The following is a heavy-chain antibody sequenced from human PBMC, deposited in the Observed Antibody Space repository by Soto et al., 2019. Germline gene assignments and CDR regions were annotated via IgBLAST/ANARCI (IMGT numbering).Heavy chain of an antibody. V-gene: IGHV3-23*01. D-gene: IGHD3-22*01. CDR2: ISGSGGST. Sequence: GGSLRLSCAASGFTFSSYAMSWVRQAPGKGLEWVSAISGSGGSTYYADSVKGRFTISRDNSKNTLYLQMNSLRAEDTAVYYCAKDFVTYYYDSPEPGGAFDIWGQGTMVTVSS. CDR3: AKDFVTYYYDSPEPGGAFDI. J-gene: IGHJ3*02. CDR1: GFTFSSYA.